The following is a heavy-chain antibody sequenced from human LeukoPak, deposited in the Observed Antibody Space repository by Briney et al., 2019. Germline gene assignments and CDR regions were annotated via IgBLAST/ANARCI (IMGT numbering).Heavy chain of an antibody. CDR1: GGSVSCGSYY. J-gene: IGHJ3*02. CDR2: IYYSGST. Sequence: SETLSLTCTVSGGSVSCGSYYWSWIRQPPGKGLEWIGYIYYSGSTNYNPSLKSRVTISVDTSKNQFSLKLSSVTAADTAVYYCASDEQVASAFDIWGQGTMVTVSS. CDR3: ASDEQVASAFDI. V-gene: IGHV4-61*01. D-gene: IGHD1/OR15-1a*01.